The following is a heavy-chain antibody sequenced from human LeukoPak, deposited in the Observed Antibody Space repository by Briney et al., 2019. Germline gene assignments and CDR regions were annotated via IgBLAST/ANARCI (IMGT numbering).Heavy chain of an antibody. J-gene: IGHJ4*02. CDR1: GFTFSSYA. Sequence: PGRSLRLSCAASGFTFSSYAMHWVRQAPGKGLEWVAVISYDGSNKYYADSVKGRFTISRDNSKNTLYLQMNSLRAEDTAVYYCARGYSGLTADYWGQGTLVTVSS. CDR2: ISYDGSNK. D-gene: IGHD2-21*01. V-gene: IGHV3-30-3*01. CDR3: ARGYSGLTADY.